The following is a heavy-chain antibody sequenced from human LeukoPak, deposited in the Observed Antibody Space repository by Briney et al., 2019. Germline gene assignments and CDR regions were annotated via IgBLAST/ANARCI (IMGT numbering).Heavy chain of an antibody. V-gene: IGHV3-11*01. CDR3: ARVTLTSANFDY. J-gene: IGHJ4*02. Sequence: GGSLRLSCAASGFTFSDYYMSWIRQAPGKGLEWVSYISSSGSTIYYADSVKGRFTISRDNAKSSLCLQMNSLRADDTAVYYCARVTLTSANFDYWGQGTLVTVSS. CDR2: ISSSGSTI. CDR1: GFTFSDYY.